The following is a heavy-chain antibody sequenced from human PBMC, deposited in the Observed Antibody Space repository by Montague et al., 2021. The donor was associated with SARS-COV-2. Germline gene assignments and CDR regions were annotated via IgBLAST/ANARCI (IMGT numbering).Heavy chain of an antibody. CDR3: ARQGSDYCSGTSCYGADHPFDI. V-gene: IGHV4-59*01. J-gene: IGHJ3*02. CDR1: GGTISSYY. D-gene: IGHD2-2*01. CDR2: ISYIGST. Sequence: SETLSLTCTVSGGTISSYYYSWIRQPPGKALEWIGYISYIGSTNYNPFLKSRVTVSIDTSKNQFSLKLSSVTAADSAVYYCARQGSDYCSGTSCYGADHPFDIWGQGTMVTVSS.